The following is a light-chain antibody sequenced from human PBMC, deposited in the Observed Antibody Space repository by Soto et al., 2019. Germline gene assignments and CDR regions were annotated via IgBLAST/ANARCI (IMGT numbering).Light chain of an antibody. J-gene: IGKJ1*01. Sequence: AIQMTQSPSSLSASVGDRVTITCRASQGIRNDLGWYQQKPGKAPKLLIYGESSLQSGVPSRFSGSGSVTEFTLTLSSLQPEDFATYYCLQDYNYPRTFGQGTKVEI. V-gene: IGKV1-6*01. CDR1: QGIRND. CDR2: GES. CDR3: LQDYNYPRT.